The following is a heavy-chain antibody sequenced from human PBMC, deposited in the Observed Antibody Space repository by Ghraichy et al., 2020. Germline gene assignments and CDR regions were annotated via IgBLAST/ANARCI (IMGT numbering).Heavy chain of an antibody. CDR3: ARDSSGYGSGSYWAFDI. J-gene: IGHJ3*02. V-gene: IGHV1-69*13. Sequence: SVKVSCKASGGTFSSYAISWVRQAPGQGLEWMGGIIPIFGTANYAQKFQGRVTITADESTSTAYMELSSLRSEDTAVYYCARDSSGYGSGSYWAFDIWGQGTMVTVSS. D-gene: IGHD3-10*01. CDR1: GGTFSSYA. CDR2: IIPIFGTA.